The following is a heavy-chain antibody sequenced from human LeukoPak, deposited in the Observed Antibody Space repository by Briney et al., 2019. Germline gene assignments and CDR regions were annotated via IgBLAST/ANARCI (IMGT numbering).Heavy chain of an antibody. CDR3: ARRTYCSSTSCYEAAFDY. Sequence: SVKVSCKASGGTFSSYAISWVRQAPGQGLEWMGGIIPIFGTANYAQKFQGRVTITADESTSTAYMELSSLRSEDTAVYYCARRTYCSSTSCYEAAFDYWGQGTLVTVSS. CDR2: IIPIFGTA. D-gene: IGHD2-2*01. V-gene: IGHV1-69*13. CDR1: GGTFSSYA. J-gene: IGHJ4*02.